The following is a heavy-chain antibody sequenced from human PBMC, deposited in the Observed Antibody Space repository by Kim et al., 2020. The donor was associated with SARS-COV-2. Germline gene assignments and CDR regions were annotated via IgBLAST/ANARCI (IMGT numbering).Heavy chain of an antibody. V-gene: IGHV3-30*04. Sequence: GGSLRLSCAASGFTFSDHALHWVRQAPGKGLEWVALIAHDGSHISYPDSVKGRLIISRDNTKSTLYLQMSSLRPEDTAVYYCLAEIGSRSFDHWGQGTLGTVSS. J-gene: IGHJ4*02. CDR3: LAEIGSRSFDH. CDR2: IAHDGSHI. CDR1: GFTFSDHA. D-gene: IGHD3-10*01.